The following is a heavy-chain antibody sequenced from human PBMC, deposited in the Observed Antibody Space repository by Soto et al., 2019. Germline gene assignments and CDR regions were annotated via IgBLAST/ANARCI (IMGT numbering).Heavy chain of an antibody. CDR1: GLTFSSYS. J-gene: IGHJ5*02. CDR3: TRVFGTGFCSGGSCPRINWFDP. Sequence: GGSLRLSCAASGLTFSSYSMNWVRQAPGIGLESVGFIRRTAYGATTEYAASVKGRFTISRDDSKAIAYLQMNSLKTEDTAVYYFTRVFGTGFCSGGSCPRINWFDPWGQGTLVTVSS. D-gene: IGHD2-15*01. V-gene: IGHV3-49*04. CDR2: IRRTAYGATT.